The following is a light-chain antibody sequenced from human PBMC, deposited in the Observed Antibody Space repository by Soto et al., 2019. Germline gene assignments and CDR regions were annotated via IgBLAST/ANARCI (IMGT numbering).Light chain of an antibody. CDR2: DTS. V-gene: IGLV7-46*01. J-gene: IGLJ1*01. CDR1: TGAVTSGHF. CDR3: MVSYSGAHV. Sequence: QAVVTQEPSLTVSPGGTVTLTSGSSTGAVTSGHFPYWFQQKPGQAPRTLIYDTSNKYSWTPARFSGSLLGGKAALTLSGAQPEDEADYHCMVSYSGAHVFGTGTKLTVL.